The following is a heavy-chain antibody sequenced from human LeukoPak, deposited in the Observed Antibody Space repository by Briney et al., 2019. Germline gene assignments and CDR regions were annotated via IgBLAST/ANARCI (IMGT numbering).Heavy chain of an antibody. D-gene: IGHD4-17*01. Sequence: SETLSLTCAVSGVSFNDYYWSWVRRPPGKGLEWIGEINHSGYTNDSPSLKSRVTISIDTSRKQFSLNLRSVTVADTAVYYCTRMTTGHDYWGQGTLVTVSS. CDR2: INHSGYT. CDR3: TRMTTGHDY. J-gene: IGHJ4*02. CDR1: GVSFNDYY. V-gene: IGHV4-34*01.